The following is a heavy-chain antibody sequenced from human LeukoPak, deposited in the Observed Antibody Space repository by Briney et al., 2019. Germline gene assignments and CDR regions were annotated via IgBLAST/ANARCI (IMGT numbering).Heavy chain of an antibody. J-gene: IGHJ4*02. D-gene: IGHD2-2*01. CDR2: ISSSSSTI. CDR3: ARERCSSTNCYGGGDYFDY. Sequence: GGSLRLSCAASGFTFSSYSMNWVRQAPGKGLEWVSYISSSSSTIYYADSVKGRFTISRDNAKNSLYLQMNSLRAEDTAVYYCARERCSSTNCYGGGDYFDYWGQGTLVTVSS. V-gene: IGHV3-48*04. CDR1: GFTFSSYS.